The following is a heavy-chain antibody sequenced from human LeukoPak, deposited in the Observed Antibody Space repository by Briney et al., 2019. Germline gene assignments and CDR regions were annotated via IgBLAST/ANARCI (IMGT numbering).Heavy chain of an antibody. V-gene: IGHV4-39*02. Sequence: SETLSLTCSVSGASVSSANYYWDWIRQPPEKGLEWIGSIYYSGNTNYNPSLKSRVTISIDTSKNLFSLHLTSVTAADTAMYYCAREGSRDFGVLTPYTWFDPWGQGTLVTVSS. D-gene: IGHD3-3*01. CDR2: IYYSGNT. CDR1: GASVSSANYY. CDR3: AREGSRDFGVLTPYTWFDP. J-gene: IGHJ5*02.